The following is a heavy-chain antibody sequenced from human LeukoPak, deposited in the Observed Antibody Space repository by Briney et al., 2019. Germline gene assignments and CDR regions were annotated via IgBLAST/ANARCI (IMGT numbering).Heavy chain of an antibody. CDR2: INGGGTST. Sequence: GGSLRLSCAASGFTFTSYAMSWVRQAPGKGLQWVSVINGGGTSTDYADSVKGRFTISRDNAKNSLYLQMNSLRAEDTAVYYCARDGGTRLKYSYGYGDYWGQGTLVTVSS. J-gene: IGHJ4*02. CDR3: ARDGGTRLKYSYGYGDY. V-gene: IGHV3-23*01. CDR1: GFTFTSYA. D-gene: IGHD5-18*01.